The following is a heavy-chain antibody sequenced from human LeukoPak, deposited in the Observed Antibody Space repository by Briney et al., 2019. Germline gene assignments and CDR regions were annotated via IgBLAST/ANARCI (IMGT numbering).Heavy chain of an antibody. J-gene: IGHJ4*02. CDR2: ISSSSVYI. V-gene: IGHV3-21*01. Sequence: GGSLRLSCAASGFTFSNHSMNWVRQAPGKGLEWVSSISSSSVYIYYVDSVKGRFTISRDNAKNSLFLQMNSLRVEDTAVYYCARGGVLHWDYWGQGTLVTVSS. D-gene: IGHD2-15*01. CDR1: GFTFSNHS. CDR3: ARGGVLHWDY.